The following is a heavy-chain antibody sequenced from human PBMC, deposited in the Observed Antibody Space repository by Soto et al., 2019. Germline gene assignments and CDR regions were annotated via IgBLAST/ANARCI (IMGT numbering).Heavy chain of an antibody. CDR3: AKSYSSSWLGYFDY. Sequence: QVQLVEAGGGVVQPGRSLRLSCAASGFTFSSYGMQWVRQAPGKGLEWVAAISYDGTIKYYEDSAKGRFTISRDNSKTTLYRQMNSLRAEDTAVYYCAKSYSSSWLGYFDYWGQGTLVTVSS. V-gene: IGHV3-30*18. D-gene: IGHD6-13*01. J-gene: IGHJ4*02. CDR1: GFTFSSYG. CDR2: ISYDGTIK.